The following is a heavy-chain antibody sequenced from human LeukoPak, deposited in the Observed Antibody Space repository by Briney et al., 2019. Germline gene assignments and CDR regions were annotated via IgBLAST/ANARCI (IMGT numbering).Heavy chain of an antibody. J-gene: IGHJ4*02. Sequence: GWSLRLSCPASGFTFSSYEMNWLRQAPGTGLEWASYISSSGTTIYYAGSVKGRFTISRDNAKNSLYLQVSGLRAEDTAVYYCARSAFALDYWGQGTLVTVSS. D-gene: IGHD3-10*01. CDR3: ARSAFALDY. V-gene: IGHV3-48*03. CDR1: GFTFSSYE. CDR2: ISSSGTTI.